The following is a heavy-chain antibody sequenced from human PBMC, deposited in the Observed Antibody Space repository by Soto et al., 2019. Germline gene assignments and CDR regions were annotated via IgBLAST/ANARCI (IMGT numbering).Heavy chain of an antibody. CDR3: AAAPRY. Sequence: QVQLQESGPGLVKPSETLSLTCSVSGGSISGYYWSWIRQTPEKGLEWIGYIYYSGSTNYNPSLKSRVTMLIDMSKNQFSLKLTSVSAGDTAVYYCAAAPRYGGQGILVTVSS. V-gene: IGHV4-59*01. D-gene: IGHD2-15*01. J-gene: IGHJ4*02. CDR1: GGSISGYY. CDR2: IYYSGST.